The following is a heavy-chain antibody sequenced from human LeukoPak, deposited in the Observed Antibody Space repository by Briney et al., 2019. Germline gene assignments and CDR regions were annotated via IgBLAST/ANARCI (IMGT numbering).Heavy chain of an antibody. Sequence: SETLSLTCTVSGVSISSSSYYWGEIRQPPGKGLEWIGRIYYTGNTYYNPSPKRRVTISLDTSKHQFPLKLRSVTAADTAVYYCANYGSGTYYKSNWFDPWGQGTLVIVSS. CDR1: GVSISSSSYY. CDR2: IYYTGNT. CDR3: ANYGSGTYYKSNWFDP. J-gene: IGHJ5*02. D-gene: IGHD3-10*01. V-gene: IGHV4-39*01.